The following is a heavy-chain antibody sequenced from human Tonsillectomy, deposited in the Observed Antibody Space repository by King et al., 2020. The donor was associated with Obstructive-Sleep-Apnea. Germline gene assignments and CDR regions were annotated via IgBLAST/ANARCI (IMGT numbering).Heavy chain of an antibody. CDR3: ARHEGQWLVRDY. CDR1: GYSFTSYW. V-gene: IGHV5-10-1*01. D-gene: IGHD6-19*01. Sequence: GQLVQSGAEVKKPGESLRISCKGSGYSFTSYWISWVRQMPGKGLEWMGRIDPRDSFTNYSPSFQGHVTISADKSIITAYLQWSSLKASDTAMYYCARHEGQWLVRDYWGQGTLVTVSS. J-gene: IGHJ4*02. CDR2: IDPRDSFT.